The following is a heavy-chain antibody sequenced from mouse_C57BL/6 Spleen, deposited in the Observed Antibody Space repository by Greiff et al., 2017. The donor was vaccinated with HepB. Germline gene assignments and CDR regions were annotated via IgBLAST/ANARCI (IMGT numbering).Heavy chain of an antibody. CDR3: ARPITTVVATDYAMDY. CDR2: IYPRSGNT. CDR1: GYTFTSYG. D-gene: IGHD1-1*01. Sequence: VQLQQSGAELARPGASVKLSCKASGYTFTSYGISWVKQRTGQGLEWIGEIYPRSGNTYYNEKFKGKATLTADKSSSTAYMGLRCLTSEDSAVYFCARPITTVVATDYAMDYWGQGTSVTVSS. J-gene: IGHJ4*01. V-gene: IGHV1-81*01.